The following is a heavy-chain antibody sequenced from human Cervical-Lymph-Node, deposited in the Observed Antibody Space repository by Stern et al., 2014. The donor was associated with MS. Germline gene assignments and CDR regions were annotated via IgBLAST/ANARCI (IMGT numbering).Heavy chain of an antibody. CDR2: IYHSGAS. CDR1: GGSVSSTNW. V-gene: IGHV4-4*02. J-gene: IGHJ2*01. Sequence: QVQLQESGPGLVKPSGTLSLTCAVSGGSVSSTNWWSWVRQSPGKGLEGIGNIYHSGASTYRPSLRSRVSISLDNSKNHLSLHLTSVTAADTAVYYCARERQQYCNSEGCSYWYFDLWGRGTLVTVSS. D-gene: IGHD2/OR15-2a*01. CDR3: ARERQQYCNSEGCSYWYFDL.